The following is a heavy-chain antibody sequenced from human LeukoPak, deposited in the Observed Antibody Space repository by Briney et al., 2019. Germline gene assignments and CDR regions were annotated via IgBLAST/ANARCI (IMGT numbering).Heavy chain of an antibody. CDR1: GGSISSGGYY. Sequence: SQTLSLTCTVSGGSISSGGYYWSWIRQPPGKGLEWIGYIYYSGSTYYNPSLKSRVTISVDTSKNQFSLKLSSVTAADTAVYYCARTSSWVAFDIWGQGTMVTVSS. CDR2: IYYSGST. D-gene: IGHD6-13*01. V-gene: IGHV4-31*03. CDR3: ARTSSWVAFDI. J-gene: IGHJ3*02.